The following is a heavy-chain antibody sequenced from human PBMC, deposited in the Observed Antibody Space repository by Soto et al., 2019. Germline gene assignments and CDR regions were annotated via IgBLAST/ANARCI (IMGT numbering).Heavy chain of an antibody. D-gene: IGHD7-27*01. CDR1: GGSISSGGYS. Sequence: SETLSLTCAVSGGSISSGGYSGSWIRQPPGEGLEWIGYIYHSGSTYYNPSLKSRVTISVDRSKNQFSLKLSSVTAADTAVYYCARGLTYGMDVWGQGTTVTVSS. V-gene: IGHV4-30-2*01. CDR3: ARGLTYGMDV. J-gene: IGHJ6*02. CDR2: IYHSGST.